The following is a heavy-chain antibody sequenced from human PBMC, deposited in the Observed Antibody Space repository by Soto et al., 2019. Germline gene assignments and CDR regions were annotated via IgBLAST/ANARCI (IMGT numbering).Heavy chain of an antibody. J-gene: IGHJ6*02. CDR3: TRVPPVTTGYGMDV. D-gene: IGHD1-1*01. CDR2: IYTGGST. V-gene: IGHV3-53*02. Sequence: EVQLVETGGGLIQPGGSLRLSCAASGFTVSSSYMSWVRQAPGKGLEWVSVIYTGGSTYYADSVKGRFTISRDNSKNTVYLQMNSLRAEDTAVYYCTRVPPVTTGYGMDVWGQGTTVTVSS. CDR1: GFTVSSSY.